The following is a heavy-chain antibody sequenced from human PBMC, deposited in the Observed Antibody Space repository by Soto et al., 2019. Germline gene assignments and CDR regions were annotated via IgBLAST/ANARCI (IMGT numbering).Heavy chain of an antibody. Sequence: QVQLVESGGGVIQPGTSLRLSCGSSGFTFRSFGMYWVRQAPGKGLEWVAVVSYDGNHKYYADSVKGRFTVPRDNAKNMLELQMNSLRGEDTAVDYGAKDVGQQLVRNDGMDVWGQGTTVTVSS. CDR3: AKDVGQQLVRNDGMDV. CDR1: GFTFRSFG. J-gene: IGHJ6*02. CDR2: VSYDGNHK. V-gene: IGHV3-30*18. D-gene: IGHD6-13*01.